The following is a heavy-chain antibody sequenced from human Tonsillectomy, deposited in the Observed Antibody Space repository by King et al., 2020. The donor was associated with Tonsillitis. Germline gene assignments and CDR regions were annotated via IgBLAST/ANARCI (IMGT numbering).Heavy chain of an antibody. CDR1: GYTFISYG. CDR2: ISANNGNT. J-gene: IGHJ3*02. D-gene: IGHD2-15*01. CDR3: ARTRTPDALDI. Sequence: QLVQSGGEVKKPGASVKVSCKASGYTFISYGVTWVRQAPGQGLEWMGWISANNGNTNYAQKLQGIVTMTTETSTSTSYMELRSLRSDDTAVYYCARTRTPDALDIWGQGTMVTVSS. V-gene: IGHV1-18*04.